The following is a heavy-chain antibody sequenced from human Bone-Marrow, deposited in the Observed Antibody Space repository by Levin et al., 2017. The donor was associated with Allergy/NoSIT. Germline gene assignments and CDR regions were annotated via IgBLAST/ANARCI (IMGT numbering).Heavy chain of an antibody. D-gene: IGHD5-24*01. CDR3: AVRRKRDGYNPGIDF. CDR1: GYTFTSYD. V-gene: IGHV1-8*01. J-gene: IGHJ4*02. Sequence: GESLKISCKASGYTFTSYDINWVRQATGQGLEWMGWMNPNSGNTGYAQNFQGRVTMTRNTSITTAYMELSSLRSEDTAVYYCAVRRKRDGYNPGIDFWGQGTLVTVSS. CDR2: MNPNSGNT.